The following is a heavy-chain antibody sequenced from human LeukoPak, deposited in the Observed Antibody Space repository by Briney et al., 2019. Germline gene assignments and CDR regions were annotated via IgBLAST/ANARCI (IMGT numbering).Heavy chain of an antibody. D-gene: IGHD2-21*02. CDR1: GGSISSGSYY. CDR3: ARQGCADFSSRPFDY. V-gene: IGHV4-61*02. Sequence: SETLSLTCTVSGGSISSGSYYWSWIRQPAGKGLERIGRIYTSGSTCYNPSLKSRVTISVDTSKNQFSLKLSSVTAADTAMYCARQGCADFSSRPFDYWGQGTLVTVSS. CDR2: IYTSGST. J-gene: IGHJ4*02.